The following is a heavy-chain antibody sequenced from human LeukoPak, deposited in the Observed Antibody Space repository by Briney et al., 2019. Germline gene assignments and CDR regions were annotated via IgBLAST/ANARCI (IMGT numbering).Heavy chain of an antibody. Sequence: GGSLRLSCAASGFTVSSNYMSWVRQAPGKGLGWVSLIYGGGSTYYADSVEGRFTISRDNSRNTLYLQMNSLRVEDTAVYYCARGSSNPEALDYWGQGTLVTVSS. CDR2: IYGGGST. CDR3: ARGSSNPEALDY. D-gene: IGHD4-11*01. CDR1: GFTVSSNY. J-gene: IGHJ4*02. V-gene: IGHV3-66*02.